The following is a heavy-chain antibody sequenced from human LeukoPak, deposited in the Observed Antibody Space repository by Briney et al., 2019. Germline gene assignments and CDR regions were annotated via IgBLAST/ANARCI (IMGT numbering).Heavy chain of an antibody. CDR2: IYYSGST. D-gene: IGHD3-10*01. CDR3: ARGSTPAVWFGGLLATHFDY. J-gene: IGHJ4*02. Sequence: SETLSLTCTVSGGSISSSSYYWGWIRQPPGKGLEWIGSIYYSGSTYYNPSLKSRVTISVDTSKNQFSLKLSSVTAADTAVYYCARGSTPAVWFGGLLATHFDYWGQGTLVTVSS. CDR1: GGSISSSSYY. V-gene: IGHV4-39*07.